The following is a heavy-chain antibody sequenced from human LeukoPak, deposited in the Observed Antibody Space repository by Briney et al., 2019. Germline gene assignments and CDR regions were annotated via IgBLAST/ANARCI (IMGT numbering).Heavy chain of an antibody. D-gene: IGHD6-6*01. V-gene: IGHV3-48*03. Sequence: GGSLRLSCVASGFTFTTYEMIWVRQAPGKGLEWVSHISSSGSATYYADSVKGRFTISRDNARKSLYLQMSSLRAEDTALYYCARDPYSSSLFDCWGQGTLVTVSS. CDR2: ISSSGSAT. CDR3: ARDPYSSSLFDC. CDR1: GFTFTTYE. J-gene: IGHJ5*01.